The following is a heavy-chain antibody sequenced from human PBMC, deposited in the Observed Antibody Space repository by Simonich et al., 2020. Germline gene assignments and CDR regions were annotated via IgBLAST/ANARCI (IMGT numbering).Heavy chain of an antibody. J-gene: IGHJ4*02. V-gene: IGHV4-34*01. CDR1: GGSFGGYY. D-gene: IGHD1-1*01. Sequence: QVQLQQWGAGLLTPSETLSLTCAVYGGSFGGYYWSWIRQPPGKGLEWIGESNHSGSTNYNPSLKSRVTISVDTSKNQFSLKLSSVTAADTAVYYCARHLQLGPFDYWGQGTLVTVSS. CDR2: SNHSGST. CDR3: ARHLQLGPFDY.